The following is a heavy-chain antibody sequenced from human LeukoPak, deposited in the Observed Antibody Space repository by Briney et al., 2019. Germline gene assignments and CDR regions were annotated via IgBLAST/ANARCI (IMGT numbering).Heavy chain of an antibody. CDR2: IYPGDSDT. D-gene: IGHD3-10*01. V-gene: IGHV5-51*01. Sequence: GESLKISCKGSGYSFTSYWIGWVRQMPGKGLEWMGIIYPGDSDTRYSPSFQGHVTISADKSISTAYLQWSSLKASDTAMYYCARLSYYYGSGNAFDIWGQGTMVTVSS. CDR1: GYSFTSYW. J-gene: IGHJ3*02. CDR3: ARLSYYYGSGNAFDI.